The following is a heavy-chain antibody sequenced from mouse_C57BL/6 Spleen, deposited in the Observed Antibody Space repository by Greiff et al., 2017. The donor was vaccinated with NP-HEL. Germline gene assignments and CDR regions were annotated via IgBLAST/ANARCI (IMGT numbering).Heavy chain of an antibody. V-gene: IGHV3-8*01. CDR2: ISYSGST. CDR1: GYSITSDY. Sequence: VQLKESGPGLAKPSPSLSLTCSVTGYSITSDYWNWIRKFPGNNLEYMGYISYSGSTYYYPSLNSRISITRDTYKNQYYLQLKSVTTEDTATYYCARYDYDGRRFAYWGQGTMVTVSA. CDR3: ARYDYDGRRFAY. D-gene: IGHD2-4*01. J-gene: IGHJ3*01.